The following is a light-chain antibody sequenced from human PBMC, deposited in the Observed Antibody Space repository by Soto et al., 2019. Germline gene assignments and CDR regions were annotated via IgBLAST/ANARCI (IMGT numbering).Light chain of an antibody. J-gene: IGLJ3*02. V-gene: IGLV2-14*02. Sequence: QSALTQPASVSGSPGQSITISCTGTSSYVGSYNLVSWYQYHPGKAPKLMIYEVNKRPSGVSNRFSGSKSGNTASLTVSGLLAEDEADYYCSSHAGIINVVFGGGTKLTVL. CDR3: SSHAGIINVV. CDR2: EVN. CDR1: SSYVGSYNL.